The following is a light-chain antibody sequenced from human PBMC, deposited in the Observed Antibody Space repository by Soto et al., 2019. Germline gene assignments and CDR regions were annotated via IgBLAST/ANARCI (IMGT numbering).Light chain of an antibody. CDR3: QQYNNWPGWT. Sequence: EIVMTQSPATLSVSPGERVTLSCRASHRVSSYLAWYQQKPGQAPRLLIYGASTRATDIPARFSGSGPGTDFTLTISSLQSEDFAVYYCQQYNNWPGWTFGQGAKVDIK. CDR2: GAS. V-gene: IGKV3D-15*01. CDR1: HRVSSY. J-gene: IGKJ1*01.